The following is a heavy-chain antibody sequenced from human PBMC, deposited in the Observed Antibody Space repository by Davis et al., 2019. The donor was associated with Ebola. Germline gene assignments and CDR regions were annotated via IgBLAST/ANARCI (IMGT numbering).Heavy chain of an antibody. Sequence: ASVKVSCKASGYTFTSYGISWVRQAPGQGLEWMGWISAYNGNTNYAQKLQGRVTMTTDTSTSTAYMELRSLRSDDTAVYYCARVPGGYYDILTGYGSWWPSFDYWGQGTLVTVSS. D-gene: IGHD3-9*01. CDR1: GYTFTSYG. J-gene: IGHJ4*02. CDR3: ARVPGGYYDILTGYGSWWPSFDY. V-gene: IGHV1-18*01. CDR2: ISAYNGNT.